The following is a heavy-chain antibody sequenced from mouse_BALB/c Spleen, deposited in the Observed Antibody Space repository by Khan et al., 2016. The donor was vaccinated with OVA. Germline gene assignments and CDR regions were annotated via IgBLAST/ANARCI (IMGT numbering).Heavy chain of an antibody. CDR3: ARPPYFSYVMDS. CDR1: GYTFTNYG. V-gene: IGHV9-3-1*01. CDR2: INTYTGEL. Sequence: QIQLVQSGPELKKPGETVKISCKASGYTFTNYGMNWVKQAPGKGLKWLGWINTYTGELTYVDDFKGRFAFSLETSVSTAYLQINNLKDEDSATYFCARPPYFSYVMDSWGQGTSVTVSS. J-gene: IGHJ4*01.